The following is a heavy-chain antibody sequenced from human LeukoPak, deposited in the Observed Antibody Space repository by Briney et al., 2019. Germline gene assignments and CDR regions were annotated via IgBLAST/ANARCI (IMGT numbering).Heavy chain of an antibody. V-gene: IGHV3-7*04. J-gene: IGHJ4*02. CDR2: IKQDESER. CDR1: EFTFSNYW. Sequence: GSLRLSCAASEFTFSNYWMIWVRQAPGKGLEWVADIKQDESERYYVDSVKGRFTISRDNAKNSLYLQMNSLRAEDTAVYYCARSLGYCSGGSCFPLDYWGQGTLVTVSS. CDR3: ARSLGYCSGGSCFPLDY. D-gene: IGHD2-15*01.